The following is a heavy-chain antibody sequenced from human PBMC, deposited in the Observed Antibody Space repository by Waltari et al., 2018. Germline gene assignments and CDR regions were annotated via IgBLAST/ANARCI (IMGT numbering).Heavy chain of an antibody. Sequence: QLQLQESGPGLVKPSGTLSLNFAVSGDSMNYWWSWGRQPQGKGLEWIGQVLGSGRTNYNPSFASRVTISLDTSTHQFALKMTSATAADTALYYCARDRGRGLYLDTWGQGILVTVSP. V-gene: IGHV4-4*02. CDR1: GDSMNYW. D-gene: IGHD2-15*01. J-gene: IGHJ4*02. CDR3: ARDRGRGLYLDT. CDR2: VLGSGRT.